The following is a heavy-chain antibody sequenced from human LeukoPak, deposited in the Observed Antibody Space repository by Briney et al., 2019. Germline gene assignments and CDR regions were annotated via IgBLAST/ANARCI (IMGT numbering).Heavy chain of an antibody. J-gene: IGHJ4*02. Sequence: PGGSLRLSCAASGFTFSSYWMSWVRQAPGKGLEWVSAISGSGGSAYYADSVKGRFTISRDNAKNSLFLQMNSLRAEDTAIYYCTTDTWYSAGHWGQGTLVTVSS. D-gene: IGHD2-15*01. V-gene: IGHV3-23*01. CDR2: ISGSGGSA. CDR3: TTDTWYSAGH. CDR1: GFTFSSYW.